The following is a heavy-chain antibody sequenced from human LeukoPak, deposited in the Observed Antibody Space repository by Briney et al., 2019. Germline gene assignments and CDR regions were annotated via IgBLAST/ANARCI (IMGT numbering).Heavy chain of an antibody. CDR1: GFTFSSYT. D-gene: IGHD1-26*01. V-gene: IGHV3-30-3*01. Sequence: GGSLRLSCAASGFTFSSYTMHWVRQAPGKGLEWVAVISYDESNKYYADSVKGRFTISRDNSKNTLYLQMNSLSAEDTAVFYCARDLVGGSYDWGQGTMVTVSS. CDR3: ARDLVGGSYD. CDR2: ISYDESNK. J-gene: IGHJ4*02.